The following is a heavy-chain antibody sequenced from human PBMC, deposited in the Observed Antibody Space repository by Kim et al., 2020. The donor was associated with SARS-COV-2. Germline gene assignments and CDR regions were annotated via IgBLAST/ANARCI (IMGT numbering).Heavy chain of an antibody. D-gene: IGHD6-13*01. CDR3: AKGSGIAAAGMFDY. Sequence: ADAVKARFTSSRDNSTNTLYLQMNSLRAEDTAVYYCAKGSGIAAAGMFDYWGQGTLVTVSS. V-gene: IGHV3-23*01. J-gene: IGHJ4*02.